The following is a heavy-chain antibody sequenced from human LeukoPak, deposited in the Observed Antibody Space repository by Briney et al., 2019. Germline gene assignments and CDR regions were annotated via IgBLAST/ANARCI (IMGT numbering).Heavy chain of an antibody. D-gene: IGHD5-18*01. V-gene: IGHV4-59*01. J-gene: IGHJ4*02. CDR1: GGSISSYY. Sequence: SETLSLTCTVSGGSISSYYWSWIRQPPGKGLEWIGYIYYSGSTNYNPSLKSRVTISVDTSKNQFSLKLSSVTAADTAVYYCARGQDTAMGQFDYWGQGTLVTVSS. CDR2: IYYSGST. CDR3: ARGQDTAMGQFDY.